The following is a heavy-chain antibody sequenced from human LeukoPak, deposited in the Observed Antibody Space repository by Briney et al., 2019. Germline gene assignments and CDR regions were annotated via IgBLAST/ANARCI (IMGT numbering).Heavy chain of an antibody. Sequence: SETLSLTCTVSGGSISSYYWSWIRQPPGKGLEWIGYIYYSGSTNYNPSLKSRVTISVDTSKNQFSLKLSSVTAADTAVYYCARFLSGGTMVRGVIITGNWFDPWGQGTLVTVSS. J-gene: IGHJ5*02. V-gene: IGHV4-59*12. CDR3: ARFLSGGTMVRGVIITGNWFDP. CDR2: IYYSGST. D-gene: IGHD3-10*01. CDR1: GGSISSYY.